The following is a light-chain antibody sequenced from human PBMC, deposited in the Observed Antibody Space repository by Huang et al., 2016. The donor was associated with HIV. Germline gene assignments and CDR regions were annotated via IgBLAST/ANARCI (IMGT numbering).Light chain of an antibody. CDR1: QSVSST. CDR2: GAS. CDR3: QQYNNWPRT. V-gene: IGKV3D-15*01. Sequence: EMVMTQSPATLSVSPGERVTLSCRASQSVSSTLAWYQQQPGQAPRLLISGASTRATGIPARFSGSGSGTECTLTITSLQSEDFAVYYCQQYNNWPRTFGQGTKVEIK. J-gene: IGKJ1*01.